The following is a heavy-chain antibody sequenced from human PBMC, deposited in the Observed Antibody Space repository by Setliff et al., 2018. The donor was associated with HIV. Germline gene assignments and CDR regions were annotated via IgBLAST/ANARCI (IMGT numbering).Heavy chain of an antibody. D-gene: IGHD4-17*01. V-gene: IGHV4-4*07. J-gene: IGHJ4*02. CDR2: VHNSAGS. CDR3: VRDDYGYNGKGFDY. CDR1: GDSVSGYY. Sequence: SETLSLTCAVSGDSVSGYYWSWIRQPAGRGLEWIGRVHNSAGSNYNPSLKSRVTMSVDTAKNQLSLKLTAVSAADTAMYYCVRDDYGYNGKGFDYWGPGTLVTVSS.